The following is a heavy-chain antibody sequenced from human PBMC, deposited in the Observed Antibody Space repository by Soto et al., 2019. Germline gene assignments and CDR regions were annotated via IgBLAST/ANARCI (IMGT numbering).Heavy chain of an antibody. D-gene: IGHD5-12*01. J-gene: IGHJ4*02. CDR1: GGSISSSSYY. Sequence: HLQLQESGPGLVKPSETLSLTCTVSGGSISSSSYYWGWIRQPPGKGLEWIGSIYYSGSTYYHPSLKSRVTISVDTSKNQFSLKLSSMTAADTAVYYCARLRRDGYNWDYWGQGTLVTVSS. V-gene: IGHV4-39*01. CDR3: ARLRRDGYNWDY. CDR2: IYYSGST.